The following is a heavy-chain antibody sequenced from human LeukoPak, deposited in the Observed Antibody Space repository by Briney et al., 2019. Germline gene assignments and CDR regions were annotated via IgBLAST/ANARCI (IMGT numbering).Heavy chain of an antibody. CDR2: ISYDGSNK. V-gene: IGHV3-30*04. D-gene: IGHD5-18*01. CDR1: GFTFSSYA. Sequence: PGGSLRLSCAASGFTFSSYAIHWVRQAPGKGLEWVALISYDGSNKYYADSVKGRFTISRDKSKNSLYLQMNSLRPEDTAVYYCARDPIQLWSFDYWGQGTLVTVSS. CDR3: ARDPIQLWSFDY. J-gene: IGHJ4*02.